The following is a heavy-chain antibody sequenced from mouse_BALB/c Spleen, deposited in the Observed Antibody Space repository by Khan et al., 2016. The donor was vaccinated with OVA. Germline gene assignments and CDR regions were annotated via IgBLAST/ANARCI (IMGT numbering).Heavy chain of an antibody. V-gene: IGHV1S137*01. Sequence: QVQLQQSGPELVRPGVSVKISCKGSGYTFTDYAMYWVKQSHAKSLEWIGLISTYSGSTNYNQKFKGKVTMTVDKSSSAAYMELARLTSEASSIYYCASPAYDGYYDYWGQGTALTVSS. CDR2: ISTYSGST. D-gene: IGHD2-3*01. CDR1: GYTFTDYA. J-gene: IGHJ2*01. CDR3: ASPAYDGYYDY.